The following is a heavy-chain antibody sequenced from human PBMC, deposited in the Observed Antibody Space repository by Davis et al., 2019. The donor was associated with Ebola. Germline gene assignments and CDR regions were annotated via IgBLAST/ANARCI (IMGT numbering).Heavy chain of an antibody. V-gene: IGHV3-23*01. CDR3: IRGVRTWGY. Sequence: GESLKISCAASGFTFSSYAMSWVRQAPGKGLEWVSAISGSGGSTYYADSVKGRFTISRDNSKNTLYLQMNSLRAEDTAVYYCIRGVRTWGYWGQGTLVTVSS. J-gene: IGHJ4*02. CDR2: ISGSGGST. CDR1: GFTFSSYA. D-gene: IGHD3-16*01.